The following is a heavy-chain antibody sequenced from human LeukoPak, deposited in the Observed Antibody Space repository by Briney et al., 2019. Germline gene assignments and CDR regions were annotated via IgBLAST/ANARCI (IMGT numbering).Heavy chain of an antibody. CDR3: ARAVLTRGYSYSRGYWYYYMDV. D-gene: IGHD5-18*01. J-gene: IGHJ6*03. V-gene: IGHV4-39*07. Sequence: SESLSLTCTVSGGSISSSSYYWGWIRQPPGKGLEWIGSIYYSGSTYYNPSLKSRVTISVDTSKNQFSLKLSSVTAANTAVYYCARAVLTRGYSYSRGYWYYYMDVWGKGTTVTVSS. CDR1: GGSISSSSYY. CDR2: IYYSGST.